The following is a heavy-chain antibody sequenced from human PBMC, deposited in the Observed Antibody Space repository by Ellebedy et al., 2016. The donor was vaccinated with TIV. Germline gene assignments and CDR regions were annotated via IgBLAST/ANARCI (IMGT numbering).Heavy chain of an antibody. J-gene: IGHJ4*02. CDR3: ARLGSGGTYYFDY. Sequence: GESLKISCKGSGYSFTTYWIGWVRQMPGEGLEWMGIIFPGGSDIRYRPSFLGQVTISADKSISTAYLQWNSLEASDTAMYYCARLGSGGTYYFDYWGQGTPVTVSS. CDR1: GYSFTTYW. CDR2: IFPGGSDI. V-gene: IGHV5-51*01. D-gene: IGHD2-15*01.